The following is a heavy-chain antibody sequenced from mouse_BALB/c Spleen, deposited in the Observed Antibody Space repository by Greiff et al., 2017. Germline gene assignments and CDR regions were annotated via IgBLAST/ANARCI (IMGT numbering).Heavy chain of an antibody. CDR2: ISDGGSYT. V-gene: IGHV5-4*02. Sequence: EVQGVESGGGLVKPGGSLKLSCAASGFTFSDYYMYWVRQTPEKRLEWVATISDGGSYTYYPDSVKGRFTISRDNAKNNLYLQMSSLKSEDTAMYYCARDGERAYWGQGTLVTVSA. CDR3: ARDGERAY. J-gene: IGHJ3*01. CDR1: GFTFSDYY.